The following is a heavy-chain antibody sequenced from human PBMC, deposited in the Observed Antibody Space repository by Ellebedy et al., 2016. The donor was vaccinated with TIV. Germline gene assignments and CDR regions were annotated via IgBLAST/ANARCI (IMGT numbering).Heavy chain of an antibody. CDR2: VHHRGGT. Sequence: SETLSLXXNVSDGFINTYYWSWIRQSPGKGLEWIGFVHHRGGTNYNPSLKSRVTMSVDTSKNQFSLKLTSVTAADTAVYSCASLTGTTPFSYFDYWGQGILDTVSS. V-gene: IGHV4-59*01. CDR3: ASLTGTTPFSYFDY. D-gene: IGHD1-20*01. CDR1: DGFINTYY. J-gene: IGHJ4*02.